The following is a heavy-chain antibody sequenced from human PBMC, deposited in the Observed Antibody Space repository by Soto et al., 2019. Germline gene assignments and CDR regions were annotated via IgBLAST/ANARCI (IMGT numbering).Heavy chain of an antibody. CDR3: ARVFDGSSGYYYYGMDV. Sequence: SVKVSCKASGGTFSSYSISWVRQAPGQGLEWMGGIIPIFGTANYAQKFQGRVTITADKSTSTAYMELSSLRSEDTAVYYCARVFDGSSGYYYYGMDVWGQGTTVTV. D-gene: IGHD6-6*01. CDR2: IIPIFGTA. CDR1: GGTFSSYS. J-gene: IGHJ6*02. V-gene: IGHV1-69*06.